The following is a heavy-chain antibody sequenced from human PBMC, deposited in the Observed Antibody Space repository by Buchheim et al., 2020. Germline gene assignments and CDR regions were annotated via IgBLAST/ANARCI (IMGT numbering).Heavy chain of an antibody. CDR2: IIPIFGTA. V-gene: IGHV1-69*01. D-gene: IGHD2-2*02. CDR1: GGTFSSYA. J-gene: IGHJ6*02. CDR3: ARDRDIVVVPAAILYYGMDV. Sequence: QVQLVQSGAEVKKPGSSVKVSCKASGGTFSSYAISWVRQAPGQGLEWMGGIIPIFGTANYAQKFQGRVSITADESTSTAYMELSSLRSEDTAVYYCARDRDIVVVPAAILYYGMDVWGQGTT.